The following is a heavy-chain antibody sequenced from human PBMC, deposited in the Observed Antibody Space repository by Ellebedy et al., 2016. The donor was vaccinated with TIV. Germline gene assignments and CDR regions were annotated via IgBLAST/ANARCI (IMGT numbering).Heavy chain of an antibody. Sequence: GESLKISCAASGFTFSTFAMSWVRQAPGKELEWVSTITGTGGGDNTYYADSVRGRFTISRDDSKNTLYLQMNSLRAEDTAVYYCAKDDDVSVRIRFDPWGQGTLVTVS. J-gene: IGHJ5*02. V-gene: IGHV3-23*01. CDR3: AKDDDVSVRIRFDP. D-gene: IGHD3-16*01. CDR1: GFTFSTFA. CDR2: ITGTGGGDNT.